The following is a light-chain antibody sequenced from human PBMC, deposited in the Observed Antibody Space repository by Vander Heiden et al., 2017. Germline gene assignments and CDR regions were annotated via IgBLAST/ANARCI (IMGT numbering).Light chain of an antibody. Sequence: EVVLTQSPGTLSLSPGERVTLSCRTSQSVGSYLAWYQQKPGQAPSLLMYGASSRATSIPDRFGGSGSGTDFTLTISRLEPEDSAVYYCQQYGRSPYTFGQGTKLEIK. V-gene: IGKV3-20*01. CDR3: QQYGRSPYT. CDR1: QSVGSY. CDR2: GAS. J-gene: IGKJ2*01.